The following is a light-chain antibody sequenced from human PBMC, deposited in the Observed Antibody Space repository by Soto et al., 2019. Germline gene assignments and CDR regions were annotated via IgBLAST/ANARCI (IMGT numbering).Light chain of an antibody. CDR2: AAS. CDR3: LQDYGYPRT. Sequence: AIQMTQSPSSLAASVGDRVTITCRASQGIRSDLAWYQKKSGKAPKLLIYAASSLQSGVPSRFSGSGFGSDFTLTSSSLQPEDFATYYCLQDYGYPRTFGQGTSVEI. J-gene: IGKJ1*01. CDR1: QGIRSD. V-gene: IGKV1-6*01.